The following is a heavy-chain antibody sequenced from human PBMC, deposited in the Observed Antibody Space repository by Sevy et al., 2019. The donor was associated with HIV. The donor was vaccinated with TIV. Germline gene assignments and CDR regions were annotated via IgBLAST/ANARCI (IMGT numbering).Heavy chain of an antibody. V-gene: IGHV3-23*01. D-gene: IGHD1-26*01. Sequence: GGSLRLSCAASGFTFSSYAMSWVRQAPGKGLEWVSAISDSGGRTYYADSVKGRFTISRDNYKNTLYLQMNTLRVEDMAVYYCAKERSESYSGHWGQGTLVTVSS. CDR1: GFTFSSYA. CDR2: ISDSGGRT. CDR3: AKERSESYSGH. J-gene: IGHJ4*02.